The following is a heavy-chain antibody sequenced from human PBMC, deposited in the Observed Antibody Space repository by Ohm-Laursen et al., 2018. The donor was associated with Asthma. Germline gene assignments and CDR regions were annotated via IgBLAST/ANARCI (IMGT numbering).Heavy chain of an antibody. CDR3: TTDDVWFGDYN. Sequence: SLRLSCAASGFTFSNACMSWVRQAPGKGLEWVGRIKSKTDGGTTDYAAPVKGRFTISRDDSKNTLYLQMNSLKTEDTAVYYCTTDDVWFGDYNWGQGTLVTVSS. D-gene: IGHD3-10*01. J-gene: IGHJ4*02. V-gene: IGHV3-15*01. CDR2: IKSKTDGGTT. CDR1: GFTFSNAC.